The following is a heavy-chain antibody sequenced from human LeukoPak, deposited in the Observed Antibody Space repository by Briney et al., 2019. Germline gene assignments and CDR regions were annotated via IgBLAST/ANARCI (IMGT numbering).Heavy chain of an antibody. V-gene: IGHV4-34*01. CDR1: GGSFSGYY. J-gene: IGHJ4*02. CDR2: INHSGST. CDR3: ARAVTYYFDY. D-gene: IGHD5-18*01. Sequence: PSETLSLTCAVYGGSFSGYYWSWIRQPPGKGLEWIGEINHSGSTNYNPSLKSRVTISVDTSKNQFSLKLSSVTAADMAVYYCARAVTYYFDYWGQGTLVTVSS.